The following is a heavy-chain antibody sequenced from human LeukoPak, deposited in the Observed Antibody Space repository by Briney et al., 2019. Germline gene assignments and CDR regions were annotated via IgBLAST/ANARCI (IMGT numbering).Heavy chain of an antibody. CDR3: ARGSTVTAGAFDI. CDR2: IYYSGST. CDR1: GGSISSYY. J-gene: IGHJ3*02. V-gene: IGHV4-59*01. D-gene: IGHD2-21*02. Sequence: SETLSLTCTVSGGSISSYYWSWIRQPPGKGLEWIGYIYYSGSTNYNPSLKSRVTISLDTSKNQFSLKLSSVTAADTALYYCARGSTVTAGAFDIWGQGTMVTVSS.